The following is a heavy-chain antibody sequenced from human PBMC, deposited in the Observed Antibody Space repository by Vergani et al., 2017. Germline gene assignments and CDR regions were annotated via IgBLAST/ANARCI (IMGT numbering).Heavy chain of an antibody. CDR1: GFTFSSYS. CDR2: ISSSSSYI. CDR3: ARVGGYGNYYYYGMDV. V-gene: IGHV3-21*01. Sequence: VQLVESGGGVVQPGRSLRLSCAASGFTFSSYSMNWVRQAPGKGLEWVSSISSSSSYIYYADSVKGRFTISRDNAKNSLYLQMNSLRAEDTAVYYCARVGGYGNYYYYGMDVWGQGTTVTVSS. J-gene: IGHJ6*02. D-gene: IGHD6-25*01.